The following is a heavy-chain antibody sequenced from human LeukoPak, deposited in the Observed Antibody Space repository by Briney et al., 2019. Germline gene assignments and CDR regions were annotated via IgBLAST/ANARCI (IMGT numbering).Heavy chain of an antibody. CDR3: AGLRDWAFDI. CDR2: IYYSGST. J-gene: IGHJ3*02. V-gene: IGHV4-39*01. D-gene: IGHD2-21*01. Sequence: PSETLSLTCTVSGGSISSSSYYWGWIRQPPGKGLEWIGSIYYSGSTYYNPSLKSRVTISVDTSKNQFSLKLSSVTAADTAVYYCAGLRDWAFDIWGQGTMVTVSS. CDR1: GGSISSSSYY.